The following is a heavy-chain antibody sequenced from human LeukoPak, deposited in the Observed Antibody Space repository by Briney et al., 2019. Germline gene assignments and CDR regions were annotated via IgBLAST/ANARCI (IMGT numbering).Heavy chain of an antibody. CDR1: GYSIDSGYY. CDR2: IYHSGNT. Sequence: SETLSLTCTVSGYSIDSGYYWGWIRQPPGKGLEWIGNIYHSGNTYYNPSLKSRVTISVDTSKNQFSLKLSSVTAADTAVYYCVRSRYSSGWFKDKNWFDPWGQGIPVTVSS. V-gene: IGHV4-38-2*02. CDR3: VRSRYSSGWFKDKNWFDP. D-gene: IGHD6-19*01. J-gene: IGHJ5*02.